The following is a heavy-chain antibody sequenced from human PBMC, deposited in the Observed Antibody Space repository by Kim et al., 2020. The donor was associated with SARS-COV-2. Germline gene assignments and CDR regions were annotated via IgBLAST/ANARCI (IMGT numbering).Heavy chain of an antibody. V-gene: IGHV3-23*01. CDR3: AKTQSREYYYDSSGYYSDYYYGIDV. J-gene: IGHJ6*02. D-gene: IGHD3-22*01. CDR1: GFTFSSYA. Sequence: GGSLRLSCAASGFTFSSYAMSWVRQAPGKGLEWVSAISGSGGSTYYADSVKGRFTISRDNSKNTLYLQMNSLRAEDTAVYYCAKTQSREYYYDSSGYYSDYYYGIDVWGQGTTVTVSS. CDR2: ISGSGGST.